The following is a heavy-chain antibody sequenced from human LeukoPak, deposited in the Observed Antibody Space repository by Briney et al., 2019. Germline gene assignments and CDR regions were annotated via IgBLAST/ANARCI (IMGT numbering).Heavy chain of an antibody. D-gene: IGHD2-2*02. CDR1: GGSFSGYY. Sequence: SETLSLTCAVYGGSFSGYYWSWIRQPPGKGLEWIGEINHSGSTNYNPSLKSRVTISVDTSKNQFSLKLSSVTAADTAVCYCASGGYCSSTSCYTPAFDIWGQGTMVTVSS. CDR2: INHSGST. CDR3: ASGGYCSSTSCYTPAFDI. J-gene: IGHJ3*02. V-gene: IGHV4-34*01.